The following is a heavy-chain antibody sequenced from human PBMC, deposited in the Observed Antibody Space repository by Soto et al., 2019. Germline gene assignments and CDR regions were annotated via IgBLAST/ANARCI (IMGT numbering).Heavy chain of an antibody. D-gene: IGHD3-10*01. CDR2: INPNTGVT. Sequence: GASVKVSCKASGYTFTGYYIHWVRQDPGQGLEWMGWINPNTGVTNYAQKFQGRVTMTRDTSISTAYMELTRLTSDYTAVYYCARGSRGDFDYWGQGTLVTVSS. CDR3: ARGSRGDFDY. J-gene: IGHJ4*02. CDR1: GYTFTGYY. V-gene: IGHV1-2*02.